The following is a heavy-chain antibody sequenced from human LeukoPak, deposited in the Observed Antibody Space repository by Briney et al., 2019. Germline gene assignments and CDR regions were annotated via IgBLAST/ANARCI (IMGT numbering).Heavy chain of an antibody. J-gene: IGHJ5*02. CDR3: ARTTYYGSGSYYANWFDP. CDR2: IYTSGST. CDR1: GGSISSYY. D-gene: IGHD3-10*01. Sequence: SETLSLTCTVSGGSISSYYWSWIRQPAGKGLEWIGRIYTSGSTNYNPSLKSRVTMSVDTSKNQFSLKLSSVTAADTAVYYCARTTYYGSGSYYANWFDPWGQGTLVTVSS. V-gene: IGHV4-4*07.